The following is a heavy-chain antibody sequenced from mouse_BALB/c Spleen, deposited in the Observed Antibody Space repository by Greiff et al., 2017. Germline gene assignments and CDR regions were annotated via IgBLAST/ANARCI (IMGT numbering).Heavy chain of an antibody. CDR1: GFTFSSYG. V-gene: IGHV5-6*01. CDR3: ARRLEYGGGFAY. Sequence: EVHLVESGGDLVKPGGSLKLSCAASGFTFSSYGMSWVRQTPDKRLEWVATISSGGSYTYYPDSVKGRFTIARDNAKNTLYLQMSSLNSEDTAMYYCARRLEYGGGFAYWGQGTLVTVSA. J-gene: IGHJ3*01. CDR2: ISSGGSYT. D-gene: IGHD5-1*01.